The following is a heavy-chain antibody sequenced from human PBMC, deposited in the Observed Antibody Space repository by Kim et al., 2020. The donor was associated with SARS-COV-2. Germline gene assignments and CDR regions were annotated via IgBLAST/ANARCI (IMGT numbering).Heavy chain of an antibody. Sequence: SETLSLTCTVSGGSISSGGYYWSWIRQHPGKGLEWIGYIYYSGSTYYNPSLKSRVTISVDTSKNQFSLKLSSVTAADTAVYYCASWPARLSIAAAGGSYVDYWGQGTLVTVSS. D-gene: IGHD6-13*01. J-gene: IGHJ4*02. CDR2: IYYSGST. CDR3: ASWPARLSIAAAGGSYVDY. V-gene: IGHV4-31*03. CDR1: GGSISSGGYY.